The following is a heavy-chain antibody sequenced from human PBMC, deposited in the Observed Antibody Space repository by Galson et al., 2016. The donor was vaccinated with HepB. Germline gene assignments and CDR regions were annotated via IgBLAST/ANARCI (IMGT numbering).Heavy chain of an antibody. J-gene: IGHJ4*02. CDR3: ARAPGCSGGSCFAFDY. V-gene: IGHV4-59*01. Sequence: SETLSLTCTVSGASISNYYWSWIRQPPGKGLEWIGYINYSGTTNYNPSLRSRVTVSVDMSKNQFSLRLGSVTAADTAVYYCARAPGCSGGSCFAFDYWGQGTLLTVSS. CDR2: INYSGTT. D-gene: IGHD2-15*01. CDR1: GASISNYY.